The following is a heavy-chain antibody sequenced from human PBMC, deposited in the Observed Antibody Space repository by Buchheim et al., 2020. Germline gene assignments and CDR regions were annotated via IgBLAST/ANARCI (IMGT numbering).Heavy chain of an antibody. CDR3: AREVSYRIVGATILGSDY. Sequence: QVQLVQSGAEVKKPGASVKVSCKASGYTFTSYYMHWVRQAPGQGLEWMGIINPSVGSTSYAQKFQGRVTMTRDTSTSTVYMELSSLRSEDTAVYYCAREVSYRIVGATILGSDYWGQGTL. J-gene: IGHJ4*02. V-gene: IGHV1-46*01. CDR2: INPSVGST. D-gene: IGHD1-26*01. CDR1: GYTFTSYY.